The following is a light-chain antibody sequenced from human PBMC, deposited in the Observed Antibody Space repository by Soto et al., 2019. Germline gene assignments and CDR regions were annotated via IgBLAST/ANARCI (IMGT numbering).Light chain of an antibody. CDR2: GAS. J-gene: IGKJ1*01. CDR1: QGIYKY. Sequence: DIQMTQSPSSLSASVGDRVTITCRASQGIYKYLAWYQQKPGKAPKVLIYGASTIHSGVPSRFSGTGSGTNFTLTISSLQPEDVATYYCQKYNSAPWTFGQGTKVEIK. CDR3: QKYNSAPWT. V-gene: IGKV1-27*01.